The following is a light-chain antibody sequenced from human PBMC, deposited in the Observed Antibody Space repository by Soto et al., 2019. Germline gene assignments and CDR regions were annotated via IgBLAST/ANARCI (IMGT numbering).Light chain of an antibody. Sequence: EVVRTQSPGTLSLSPGERATLSCRASQSVSNNYLAWYQQKPGQAPRLLIYGASNRATGIPDRFSGSGSGTDFTLTISRLEPEDFAVYYCQQYGSSGTFGQGTKVDI. V-gene: IGKV3-20*01. CDR3: QQYGSSGT. J-gene: IGKJ1*01. CDR1: QSVSNNY. CDR2: GAS.